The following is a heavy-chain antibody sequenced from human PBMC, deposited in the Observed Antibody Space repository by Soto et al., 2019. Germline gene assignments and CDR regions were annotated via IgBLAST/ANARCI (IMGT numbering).Heavy chain of an antibody. J-gene: IGHJ6*02. Sequence: GGSLRLSCAASGFTFSAYWMHWVRQAPGKGLVWVSRTNTDGTATTYADSVEGRFTISRDNAKNMLYLQMNSLRAEDTAVYYCTRGHYYGMDVWGQGTTVTVS. CDR3: TRGHYYGMDV. CDR2: TNTDGTAT. V-gene: IGHV3-74*03. CDR1: GFTFSAYW.